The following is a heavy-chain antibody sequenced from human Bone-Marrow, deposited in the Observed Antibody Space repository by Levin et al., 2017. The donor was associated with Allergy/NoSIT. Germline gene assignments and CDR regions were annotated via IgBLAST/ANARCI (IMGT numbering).Heavy chain of an antibody. D-gene: IGHD6-6*01. Sequence: GESLKISCAASGFTFSSYGMHWVRQAPGKGLEWVAVISYDGSNKYYADSVKGRFTISRDNSKNTLYLQMNSLRAEDTAVYYCAKDRPRTGSSSVWGQGTLVTVSS. CDR1: GFTFSSYG. J-gene: IGHJ4*02. CDR2: ISYDGSNK. CDR3: AKDRPRTGSSSV. V-gene: IGHV3-30*18.